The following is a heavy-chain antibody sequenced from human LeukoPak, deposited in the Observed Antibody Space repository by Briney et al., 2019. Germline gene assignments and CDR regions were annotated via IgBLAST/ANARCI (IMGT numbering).Heavy chain of an antibody. CDR3: ARPRDGYNYVGAFDI. CDR1: GFTFDDYG. Sequence: GGSLRLSCAAAGFTFDDYGMSWVRQAPGKGLEWVSGINWNGGSTGYADSVKGRFTISRDNAKNSLYLQMNSLRAEDTALYYCARPRDGYNYVGAFDIWGQGTMVTVSS. CDR2: INWNGGST. J-gene: IGHJ3*02. D-gene: IGHD5-24*01. V-gene: IGHV3-20*04.